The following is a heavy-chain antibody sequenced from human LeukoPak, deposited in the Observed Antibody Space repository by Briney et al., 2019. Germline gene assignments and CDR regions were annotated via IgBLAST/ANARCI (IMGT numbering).Heavy chain of an antibody. J-gene: IGHJ4*02. CDR3: ARDPRGPTGYDHSGRDPFDY. V-gene: IGHV3-30*02. CDR2: IRYDGSNK. Sequence: GGSLRLSCAASGFTFSSYGMHWVRQAPGKGLEWVAFIRYDGSNKYYADSVKGRFTISRDNSKNTLYLQMNSLRAEDTAVYYCARDPRGPTGYDHSGRDPFDYWGQGTLVTVSS. CDR1: GFTFSSYG. D-gene: IGHD3-22*01.